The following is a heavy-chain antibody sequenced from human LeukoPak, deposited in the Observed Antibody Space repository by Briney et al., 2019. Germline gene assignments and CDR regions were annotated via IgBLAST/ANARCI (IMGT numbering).Heavy chain of an antibody. CDR2: IWYDGSNK. J-gene: IGHJ4*02. CDR1: GFTFSSYG. CDR3: ARGTSSYYDILTGYYKGYYFDY. V-gene: IGHV3-33*01. D-gene: IGHD3-9*01. Sequence: PARSLRLSCAASGFTFSSYGMSWVRQAPGKGLEWVAVIWYDGSNKYYAYSVKGRFTISSDNSKKTLYLQMTRLGAEETAVYCCARGTSSYYDILTGYYKGYYFDYWDQGTLVSVSS.